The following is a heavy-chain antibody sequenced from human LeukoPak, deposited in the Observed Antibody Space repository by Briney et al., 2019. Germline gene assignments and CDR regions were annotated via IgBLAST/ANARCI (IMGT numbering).Heavy chain of an antibody. J-gene: IGHJ4*02. V-gene: IGHV1-18*01. CDR1: GYTFTSYG. D-gene: IGHD3-10*01. CDR3: ARDRRGEVRGVIVDY. Sequence: GASVKVSCKASGYTFTSYGISWVRQAPGQGLEWMGWISAYNGNTNYAQKLQGRVTMTTDTSTSTAYMELRSLRSDDTAVYYCARDRRGEVRGVIVDYWGQGTLVTVSS. CDR2: ISAYNGNT.